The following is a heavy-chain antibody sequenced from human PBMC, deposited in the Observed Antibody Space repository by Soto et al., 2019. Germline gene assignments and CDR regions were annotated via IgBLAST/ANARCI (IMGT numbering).Heavy chain of an antibody. Sequence: QVQLVESGGGVVQPEGSLRVSCAASGFTFNTYGLHWVRQAPGKGLEWVAVISYDGTTKYYADSVKGRFTISRDNSKNMLYLQMNNLRGDDTAVYSCARVGSSAEIRGGGMDVWGQGTTVTVSS. J-gene: IGHJ6*02. D-gene: IGHD3-10*01. CDR1: GFTFNTYG. CDR2: ISYDGTTK. V-gene: IGHV3-30*03. CDR3: ARVGSSAEIRGGGMDV.